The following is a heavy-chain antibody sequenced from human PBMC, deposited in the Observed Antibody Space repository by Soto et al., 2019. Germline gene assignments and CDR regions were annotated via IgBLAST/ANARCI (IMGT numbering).Heavy chain of an antibody. D-gene: IGHD2-2*02. V-gene: IGHV1-18*04. CDR2: ISAYNGNT. CDR1: GYTFTSYG. CDR3: ARDVTGYCSSTSCYTWGRGFDP. Sequence: ASVKVSCKASGYTFTSYGISWVRQAPGQGLEWMGWISAYNGNTNYAQKLQGRVTMTTDTSTSTAYMELRSLRSDDTAVYYCARDVTGYCSSTSCYTWGRGFDPWGQGTLVTVSS. J-gene: IGHJ5*02.